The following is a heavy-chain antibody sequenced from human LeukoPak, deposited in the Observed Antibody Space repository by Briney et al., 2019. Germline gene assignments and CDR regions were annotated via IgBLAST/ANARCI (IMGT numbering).Heavy chain of an antibody. J-gene: IGHJ4*02. Sequence: GGSLRLSCAASGFTFSSYEMNWVRQAPGKGLEWVSYISSSGSTIYYADSVKGRFTISRDNSKNTLYLQMNSLRAEDTAVYYCAKGGPAAGRFDYWGQGTLVTVSS. CDR2: ISSSGSTI. CDR1: GFTFSSYE. CDR3: AKGGPAAGRFDY. V-gene: IGHV3-48*03. D-gene: IGHD6-13*01.